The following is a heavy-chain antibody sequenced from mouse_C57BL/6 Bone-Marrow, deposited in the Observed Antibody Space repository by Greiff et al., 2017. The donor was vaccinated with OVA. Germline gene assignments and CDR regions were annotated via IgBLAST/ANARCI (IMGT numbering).Heavy chain of an antibody. CDR1: GFSFTSDY. V-gene: IGHV3-8*01. CDR2: ISYSGST. Sequence: VQLMESGPGLAKPSQTLSLTCSVTGFSFTSDYWTWIRKFPGNKLEYMAYISYSGSTYYNPSLKSRISITRDTSKNQYYLQLNSITTKDTATYYYERDYNGSIDYWGQGTTLTVSS. D-gene: IGHD1-1*01. J-gene: IGHJ2*01. CDR3: ERDYNGSIDY.